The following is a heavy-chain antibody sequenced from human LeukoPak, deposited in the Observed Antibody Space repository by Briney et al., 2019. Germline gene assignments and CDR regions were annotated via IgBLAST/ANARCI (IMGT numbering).Heavy chain of an antibody. CDR1: GITFSSYG. CDR2: IWYDGSNK. Sequence: GRSLRLSCAASGITFSSYGMHWVRQAPAKGLEGVGNIWYDGSNKFYADSVKGRFTISRDNSKNTLFLQMNSLRAEDTAVYYCARDRKEQQRYDAFNIWGQGTMVTVSS. D-gene: IGHD6-13*01. V-gene: IGHV3-33*01. J-gene: IGHJ3*02. CDR3: ARDRKEQQRYDAFNI.